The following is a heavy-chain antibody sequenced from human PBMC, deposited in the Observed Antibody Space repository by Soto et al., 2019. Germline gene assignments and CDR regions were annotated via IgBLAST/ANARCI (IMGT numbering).Heavy chain of an antibody. CDR1: GFTFSSYA. CDR2: ISYDGSNK. D-gene: IGHD3-22*01. V-gene: IGHV3-30-3*01. CDR3: ARAGYDSSGYYPYFDY. Sequence: ESGGGVVQPGRSLRLSCAASGFTFSSYAMHWVRQAPGKGLEWVAVISYDGSNKYYADSVKGRFTISRDNSKNTLYLEMNSLRAEDTAVYYCARAGYDSSGYYPYFDYWGQGTLVTVSS. J-gene: IGHJ4*02.